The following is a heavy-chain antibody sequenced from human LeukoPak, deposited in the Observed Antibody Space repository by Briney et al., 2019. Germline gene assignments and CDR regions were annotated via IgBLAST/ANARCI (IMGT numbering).Heavy chain of an antibody. D-gene: IGHD1-26*01. CDR3: AKALYSGSYWGWDVDAFDI. J-gene: IGHJ3*02. CDR1: GFTVDDYA. Sequence: GGSLRLSCAASGFTVDDYAMHWVRQAPGKGLEWVSGISWNSGSIGYADSVKGRFTISRDNAKNSLYLQMNSLRAEDTALYYCAKALYSGSYWGWDVDAFDIWGQGTMVTVSS. CDR2: ISWNSGSI. V-gene: IGHV3-9*01.